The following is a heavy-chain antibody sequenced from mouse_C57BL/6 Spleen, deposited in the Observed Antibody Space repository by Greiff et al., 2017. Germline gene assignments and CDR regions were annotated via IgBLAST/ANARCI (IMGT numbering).Heavy chain of an antibody. CDR1: GYTFTSYW. Sequence: VQLQQPGAELVKPGASVKMSCKASGYTFTSYWITWVKQRPGQGLEWIGDIYPGSGSTNYNEKFKSKATLTVDTSSSTAYMQLSSLTSEDSAVYYCAREEGYDGTWFAYWGQGTLVTVSA. CDR2: IYPGSGST. D-gene: IGHD2-2*01. V-gene: IGHV1-55*01. CDR3: AREEGYDGTWFAY. J-gene: IGHJ3*01.